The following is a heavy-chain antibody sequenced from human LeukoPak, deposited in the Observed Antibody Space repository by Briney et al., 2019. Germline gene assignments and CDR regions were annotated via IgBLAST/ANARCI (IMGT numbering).Heavy chain of an antibody. CDR3: ASSKWLLPDY. D-gene: IGHD3-22*01. CDR2: IYYSGST. V-gene: IGHV4-59*01. CDR1: GGSFSGYY. Sequence: SETLSLTCAVYGGSFSGYYWSWIRQPPGKGLEWIGYIYYSGSTNYNPSLKSRVTISVDTSKNQFSLKLSSVTAADTAVYYCASSKWLLPDYWGQGTLVTVSS. J-gene: IGHJ4*02.